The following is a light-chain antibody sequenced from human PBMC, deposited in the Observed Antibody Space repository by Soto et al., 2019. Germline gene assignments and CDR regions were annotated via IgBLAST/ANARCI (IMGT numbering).Light chain of an antibody. CDR2: EVS. V-gene: IGLV2-14*02. CDR3: SSYAGSSYV. J-gene: IGLJ1*01. CDR1: SSDVGSYNL. Sequence: QSVLTQPASVSGSPGQSITISCTGTSSDVGSYNLVSWYQQHPGKAPKLMIYEVSKRPSGVPDRFSGSKSGNTASLTVSGLQAEDEADYYCSSYAGSSYVFGTGTKVTVL.